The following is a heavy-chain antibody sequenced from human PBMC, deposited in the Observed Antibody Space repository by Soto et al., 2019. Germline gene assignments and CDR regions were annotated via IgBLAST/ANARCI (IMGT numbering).Heavy chain of an antibody. Sequence: GGSLRLSCAASGFTFSSYGMHWVRQAPGKGLEWVAVISYDGSNKYYADSVKGRFTISRDNSKNTLYLQMNSLRAEDTAVYYCAKYSTGSDYGTYFDNWGQGTLVTVSS. D-gene: IGHD4-17*01. CDR1: GFTFSSYG. CDR3: AKYSTGSDYGTYFDN. CDR2: ISYDGSNK. J-gene: IGHJ4*02. V-gene: IGHV3-30*18.